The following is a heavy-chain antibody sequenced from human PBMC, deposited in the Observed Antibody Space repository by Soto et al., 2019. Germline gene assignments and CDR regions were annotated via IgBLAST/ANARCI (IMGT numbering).Heavy chain of an antibody. CDR1: GYTFTSYG. CDR3: ARDLAVGLVDY. CDR2: ISAYNGNI. Sequence: QVQLVQSGAEVKKPAASVKVSCKASGYTFTSYGISWVRQAPGQGLEWMGWISAYNGNIKYAQKRQGRVPMTTDTSTSTAYMELRSLISDDTAVYYCARDLAVGLVDYWGQGTRVTVSS. J-gene: IGHJ4*02. V-gene: IGHV1-18*01. D-gene: IGHD6-19*01.